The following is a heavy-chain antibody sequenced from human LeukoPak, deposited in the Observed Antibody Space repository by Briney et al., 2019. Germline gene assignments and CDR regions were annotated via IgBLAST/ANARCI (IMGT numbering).Heavy chain of an antibody. V-gene: IGHV1-69*05. D-gene: IGHD3-22*01. CDR3: AGDSSGYYSSYFDY. J-gene: IGHJ4*02. CDR2: IIPIFGTA. Sequence: ASVKVSCKASGGTFSSYAISWVRQAPGQGLEWMGGIIPIFGTANYAQKFQGRVTITTDESTSTAYMELSSLRSEDTAVYYCAGDSSGYYSSYFDYWGRGTLVTVSS. CDR1: GGTFSSYA.